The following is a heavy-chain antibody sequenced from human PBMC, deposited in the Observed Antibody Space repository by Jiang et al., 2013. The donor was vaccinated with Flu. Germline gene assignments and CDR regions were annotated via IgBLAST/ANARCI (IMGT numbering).Heavy chain of an antibody. CDR1: GYTFTSHV. V-gene: IGHV1-3*01. CDR2: INAGIGNT. Sequence: SGAEVKKPGASVKLSCKASGYTFTSHVIHWVRQAPGQRLEWMGWINAGIGNTEYSQKFQGRVTITGDTSATTVNMELSSLTSEDTAVYYCARIQMGIWAFDIWGQGTMVTVSS. CDR3: ARIQMGIWAFDI. J-gene: IGHJ3*02. D-gene: IGHD5-18*01.